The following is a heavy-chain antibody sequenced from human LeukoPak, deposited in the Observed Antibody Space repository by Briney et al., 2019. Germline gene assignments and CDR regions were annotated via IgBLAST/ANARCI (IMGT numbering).Heavy chain of an antibody. CDR3: ARAPGSGWYVNYFDY. Sequence: GGSLRLSCAASGFTFSSYEMNWVRQAPGKGLEWVSYISSSGSTIYYADSVKGRFTISRDNAKNSLYLQMNSLRAEDTAVYYCARAPGSGWYVNYFDYWSQGTLVTVSS. CDR2: ISSSGSTI. D-gene: IGHD6-19*01. J-gene: IGHJ4*02. V-gene: IGHV3-48*03. CDR1: GFTFSSYE.